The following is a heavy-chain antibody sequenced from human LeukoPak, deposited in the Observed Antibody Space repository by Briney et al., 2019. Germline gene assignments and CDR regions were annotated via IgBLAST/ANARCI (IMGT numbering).Heavy chain of an antibody. CDR2: ITGSSSNI. V-gene: IGHV3-48*02. CDR3: ARDYDYGFDY. J-gene: IGHJ4*02. D-gene: IGHD4-17*01. Sequence: PGGSLRLSYAASGFTFSSYSMNWVRQAPGKGLEWVSYITGSSSNIYYADSVEGRFTISRDNARNSLYLQMNSLRDEDTAVYYCARDYDYGFDYWGQGSLVTVSS. CDR1: GFTFSSYS.